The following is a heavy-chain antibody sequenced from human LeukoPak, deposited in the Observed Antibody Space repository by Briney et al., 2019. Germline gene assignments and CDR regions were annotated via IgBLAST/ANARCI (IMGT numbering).Heavy chain of an antibody. CDR2: IGPGGDI. CDR3: ARRFDS. V-gene: IGHV3-48*01. J-gene: IGHJ4*02. Sequence: GGSLRLSCAASGFSFTAYSMNWVRQAPGRGLEWISYIGPGGDIYYADSVTGRFTVSRDITKNSLYLQMNGLRVEDTAVYYCARRFDSWGQGTLVTVSS. CDR1: GFSFTAYS.